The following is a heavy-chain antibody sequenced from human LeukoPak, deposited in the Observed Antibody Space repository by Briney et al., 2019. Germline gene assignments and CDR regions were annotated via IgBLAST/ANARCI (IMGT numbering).Heavy chain of an antibody. Sequence: PGGSLRLSCAASGFPFSAYEMNWVRQAPGKGLEWVSYISVSGDTIYYADSVNGRFTISRDNAKKSLYLQMKSLRAEDTAVYYCARGTLDYGSASYDYWGQGTLVAVSS. CDR1: GFPFSAYE. D-gene: IGHD3-10*01. V-gene: IGHV3-48*03. CDR2: ISVSGDTI. J-gene: IGHJ4*02. CDR3: ARGTLDYGSASYDY.